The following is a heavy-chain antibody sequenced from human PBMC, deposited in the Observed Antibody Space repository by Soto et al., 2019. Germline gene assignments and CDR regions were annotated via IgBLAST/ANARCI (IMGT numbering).Heavy chain of an antibody. CDR3: GRDGSDGIIDS. V-gene: IGHV1-18*01. J-gene: IGHJ4*03. D-gene: IGHD3-16*01. CDR1: GYTFTGYG. Sequence: QVQLVQSGAEVKKPGASVKVSCKTSGYTFTGYGINWVRQAPGHGLEWMGWISVFNGNTKYGQNIQDRVIMTTDTSTSTAYMELRSLRSDATAVYFCGRDGSDGIIDSWGQGTMLIVSS. CDR2: ISVFNGNT.